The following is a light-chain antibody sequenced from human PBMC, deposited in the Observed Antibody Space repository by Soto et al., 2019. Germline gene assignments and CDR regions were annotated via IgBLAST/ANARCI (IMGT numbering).Light chain of an antibody. Sequence: QSALTQPASVSGSPGQSITISCTGTSSDVGGYNYVSWYQQHPGKAPKLMIFEVSSRPSGVSNRFSGSKSGNTASLTISGLQAEDEADYYCCSYTSSNIPGVFGGGTKVTVL. V-gene: IGLV2-14*01. J-gene: IGLJ3*02. CDR3: CSYTSSNIPGV. CDR2: EVS. CDR1: SSDVGGYNY.